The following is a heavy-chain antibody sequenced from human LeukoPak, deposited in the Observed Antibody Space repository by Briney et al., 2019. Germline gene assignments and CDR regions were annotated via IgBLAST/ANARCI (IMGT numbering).Heavy chain of an antibody. J-gene: IGHJ4*02. CDR1: GFAVSSSY. CDR2: IFSGGST. Sequence: PGGSLTLSCAASGFAVSSSYMNWVRQAPGKGLEWVSVIFSGGSTYYADSVRGRFTISRDNAKNSLYLQMNSLRAEDTAVYYCARDGDYSSYFDYWGQGTLVTVSS. CDR3: ARDGDYSSYFDY. V-gene: IGHV3-66*01. D-gene: IGHD6-13*01.